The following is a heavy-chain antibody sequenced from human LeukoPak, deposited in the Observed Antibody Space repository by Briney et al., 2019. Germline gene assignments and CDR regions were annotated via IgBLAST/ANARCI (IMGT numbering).Heavy chain of an antibody. CDR3: AKATTRLELSQIDY. CDR2: ISGSGGST. J-gene: IGHJ4*02. Sequence: GGSLRLSCAASGFTFSSYAMSWVRQAPGKGLEWVSAISGSGGSTYYADSVEGRFTISRDNSKNTLYLQMNSLRAEDTAVYYCAKATTRLELSQIDYWGQGTLVTVSS. CDR1: GFTFSSYA. V-gene: IGHV3-23*01. D-gene: IGHD2/OR15-2a*01.